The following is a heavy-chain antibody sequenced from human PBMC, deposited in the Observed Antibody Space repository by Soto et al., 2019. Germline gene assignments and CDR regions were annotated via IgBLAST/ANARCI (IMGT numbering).Heavy chain of an antibody. CDR1: GYTFTSYD. D-gene: IGHD1-20*01. V-gene: IGHV1-3*01. J-gene: IGHJ4*02. Sequence: ASVKVSCKASGYTFTSYDMHWVRQAPGQRLEWMGWINAGNGNTKYSQKFQGRVTITRDTSASKAYMELSSLRSEDTAVYYCARDKITGSIDDWGQGTPVTVSS. CDR3: ARDKITGSIDD. CDR2: INAGNGNT.